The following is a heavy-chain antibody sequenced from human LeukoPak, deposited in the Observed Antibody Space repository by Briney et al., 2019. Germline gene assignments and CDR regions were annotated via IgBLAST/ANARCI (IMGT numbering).Heavy chain of an antibody. D-gene: IGHD6-6*01. CDR1: GFTFDDYG. Sequence: GGSLRLSCAASGFTFDDYGMSWVRQAPGKGLEWVSGINWNGGSTGYADSVKGRFTISRDNSRNTLYLQMNSLRAEDTAVYYCAKDPPLAARSDYWGQGTLVTVSS. CDR3: AKDPPLAARSDY. V-gene: IGHV3-20*04. J-gene: IGHJ4*02. CDR2: INWNGGST.